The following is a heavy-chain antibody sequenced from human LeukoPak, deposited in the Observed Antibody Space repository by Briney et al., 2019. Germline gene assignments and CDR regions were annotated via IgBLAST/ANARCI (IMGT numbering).Heavy chain of an antibody. CDR2: ISAYNGNT. CDR3: ARSDAGGDIVVVPAAPRDAFDI. J-gene: IGHJ3*02. D-gene: IGHD2-2*01. CDR1: GYTFTSYG. Sequence: GASVKVSCKASGYTFTSYGISWVRQAPGQGLEWMGWISAYNGNTNYAQKLQGRVTMTTDTSTSTAYMELRSLRSEDTAVYYCARSDAGGDIVVVPAAPRDAFDIWGQGTMVTVSS. V-gene: IGHV1-18*01.